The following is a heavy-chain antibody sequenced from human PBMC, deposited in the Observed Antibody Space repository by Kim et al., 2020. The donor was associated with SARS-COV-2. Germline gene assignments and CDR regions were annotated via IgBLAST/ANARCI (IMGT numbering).Heavy chain of an antibody. CDR3: ARGSPIYCSSTSCYGRWFDP. Sequence: SETLSLTCAVYGGSFSGYYWSWIRQPPGKGLEWIGEINHSGSTNYNPSLKSRVTISVDTSKNQFSLKLSSVTAADTAVYYCARGSPIYCSSTSCYGRWFDPWGQGTLVTVSS. V-gene: IGHV4-34*01. D-gene: IGHD2-2*01. CDR1: GGSFSGYY. J-gene: IGHJ5*02. CDR2: INHSGST.